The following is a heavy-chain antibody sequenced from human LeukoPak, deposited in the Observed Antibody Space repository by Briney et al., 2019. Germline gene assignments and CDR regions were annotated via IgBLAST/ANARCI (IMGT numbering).Heavy chain of an antibody. D-gene: IGHD6-19*01. CDR3: APMNSGWYYFDY. CDR1: GFTFSSYA. V-gene: IGHV3-23*01. CDR2: ISGSGGST. Sequence: GGSLRLSCAASGFTFSSYAMSWVRQAPGKGLEWVSAISGSGGSTYYADSVKGRFTISRGNSKNTLYLQMNSLRAEDTAVYYCAPMNSGWYYFDYWGQGTLVTVSS. J-gene: IGHJ4*02.